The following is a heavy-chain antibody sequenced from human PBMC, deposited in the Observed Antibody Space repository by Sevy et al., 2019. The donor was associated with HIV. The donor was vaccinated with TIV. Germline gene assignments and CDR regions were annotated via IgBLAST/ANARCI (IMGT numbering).Heavy chain of an antibody. D-gene: IGHD2-15*01. CDR1: GFSVSSNY. Sequence: GGSLRLSCVVSGFSVSSNYMSWVRQAPGKGLEWVSNIYSDGRTYYADSVRGRFTISRDTSKNTVYLEMKSLRAEDTAVYYCTREDSVFGKDNYYGMDVWGHGTTVTVSS. CDR2: IYSDGRT. CDR3: TREDSVFGKDNYYGMDV. J-gene: IGHJ6*02. V-gene: IGHV3-53*01.